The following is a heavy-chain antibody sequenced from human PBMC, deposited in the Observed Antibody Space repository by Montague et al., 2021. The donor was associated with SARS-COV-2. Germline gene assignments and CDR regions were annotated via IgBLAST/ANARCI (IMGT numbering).Heavy chain of an antibody. Sequence: SETLSLTCTVSGGSISSSSSYWGWIRQPPGKGLGWIGSLYYSGSTYNHPSLPSRVPISVDTSKNQFSLKLSSVTAADTAVYYCARQGRISMVRLNWFDPWGQGDLVTLSP. CDR3: ARQGRISMVRLNWFDP. J-gene: IGHJ5*02. CDR1: GGSISSSSSY. D-gene: IGHD3-10*01. V-gene: IGHV4-39*01. CDR2: LYYSGST.